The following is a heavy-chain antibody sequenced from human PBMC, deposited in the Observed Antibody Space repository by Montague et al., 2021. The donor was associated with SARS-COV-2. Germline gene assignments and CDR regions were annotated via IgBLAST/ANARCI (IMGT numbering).Heavy chain of an antibody. CDR3: AGGVVAAPPGVDY. Sequence: SETLSLTCSVSGEPISGFFWNWIRQPAGKGLEWIGRIYASGGTDYNPSLESRVTMSVDTSKKQYSLKVNSVTAADTARYYCAGGVVAAPPGVDYWGRGTLVTVSS. CDR1: GEPISGFF. D-gene: IGHD2-15*01. CDR2: IYASGGT. J-gene: IGHJ4*02. V-gene: IGHV4-4*07.